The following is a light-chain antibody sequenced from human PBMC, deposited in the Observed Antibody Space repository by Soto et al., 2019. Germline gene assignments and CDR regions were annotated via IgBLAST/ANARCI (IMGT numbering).Light chain of an antibody. V-gene: IGLV2-14*01. J-gene: IGLJ3*02. CDR1: TGDVGAYNY. CDR3: SSYTVINTAV. CDR2: EVD. Sequence: QSALTQPASVSGSPGQSVSISCTGSTGDVGAYNYVAWYQHKPGKAPRLLIYEVDHRPSGISPRFSGSKSGNTASLTISGLQTDDEADYYCSSYTVINTAVFGGGTKVTVL.